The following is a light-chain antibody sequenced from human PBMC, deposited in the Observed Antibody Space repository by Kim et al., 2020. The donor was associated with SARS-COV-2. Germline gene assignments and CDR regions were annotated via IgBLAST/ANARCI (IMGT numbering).Light chain of an antibody. Sequence: SQEQTASVTGSGVKLGDKYVVWYQKRPGRSPVLVIYQDAKRPSGIPERFSGSISGNTATLTISETQAMDEADYYCQTWDSSSGVFGTGTKVTVL. V-gene: IGLV3-1*01. CDR1: KLGDKY. CDR2: QDA. CDR3: QTWDSSSGV. J-gene: IGLJ1*01.